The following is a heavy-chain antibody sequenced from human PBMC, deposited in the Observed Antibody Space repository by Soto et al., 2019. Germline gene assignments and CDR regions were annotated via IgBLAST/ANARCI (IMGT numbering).Heavy chain of an antibody. CDR1: GFTFSTFW. J-gene: IGHJ4*02. Sequence: EVQLVESGGGLVQPGGSLRLSCEASGFTFSTFWMHWVRQAPGKGLVWVSRDNSDGSSTNYADSVKGRVTSSRDNAMNMLYLLMNSLSAEGTAVYYSGRGSEYWGPGTLVTVSS. CDR2: DNSDGSST. V-gene: IGHV3-74*01. CDR3: GRGSEY.